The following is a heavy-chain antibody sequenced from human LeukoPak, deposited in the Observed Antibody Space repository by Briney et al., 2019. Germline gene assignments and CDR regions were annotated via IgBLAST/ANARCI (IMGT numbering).Heavy chain of an antibody. CDR2: ISSSSSCT. Sequence: GGSLRLSCAASGFTFSDYYMSWIRQAPGKGLEWVSYISSSSSCTNYADSVKGRFTISRDNAKNSLYLQMNSLRAEDTAVYYCARDDYYGSGSSNYWGQGTMVTVSS. D-gene: IGHD3-10*01. CDR1: GFTFSDYY. CDR3: ARDDYYGSGSSNY. J-gene: IGHJ4*02. V-gene: IGHV3-11*05.